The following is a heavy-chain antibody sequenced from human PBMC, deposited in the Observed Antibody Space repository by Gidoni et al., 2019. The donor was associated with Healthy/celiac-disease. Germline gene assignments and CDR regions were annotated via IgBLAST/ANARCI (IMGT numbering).Heavy chain of an antibody. J-gene: IGHJ3*02. CDR3: ARPGGYSYADAFDI. D-gene: IGHD5-18*01. V-gene: IGHV4-39*01. CDR2: IYYSGST. CDR1: GGSISSSSYY. Sequence: QLQLQESGPGLVKPSETLSLPCTVSGGSISSSSYYWGWIRQPPGKGLEWIGSIYYSGSTYYNPSLKSRVTISVDTSKNQFSLKLNSVTAADTAVYYCARPGGYSYADAFDIWGQGTMVTVSS.